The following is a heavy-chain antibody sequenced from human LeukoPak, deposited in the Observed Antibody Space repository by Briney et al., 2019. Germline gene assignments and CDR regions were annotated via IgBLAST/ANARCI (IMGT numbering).Heavy chain of an antibody. V-gene: IGHV4-59*01. CDR2: IYYSGST. Sequence: PSETLSLTCTVSGGSISSYYWSWIRQPPGKGLEWIGYIYYSGSTNYNPSLKSRVTISVDTSKNQSSLKLSSVTAADTAVYYCARGMNSGWSYWFDPWGQGTLVTVSS. D-gene: IGHD6-19*01. CDR1: GGSISSYY. CDR3: ARGMNSGWSYWFDP. J-gene: IGHJ5*02.